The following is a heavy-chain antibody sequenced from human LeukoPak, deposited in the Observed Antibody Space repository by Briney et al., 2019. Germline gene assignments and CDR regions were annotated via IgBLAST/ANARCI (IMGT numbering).Heavy chain of an antibody. J-gene: IGHJ1*01. V-gene: IGHV4-31*11. Sequence: SETLSLTCAVYGGSLSGYYWSWIRQPPGKGLEWIGCIYYSGSTYYNPSLKSRVTISVDTSKNQFSLKLSSVTAADTAVYYCARVPVVTAVPGYFQHWGQGTLVTVSS. D-gene: IGHD2-21*02. CDR2: IYYSGST. CDR1: GGSLSGYY. CDR3: ARVPVVTAVPGYFQH.